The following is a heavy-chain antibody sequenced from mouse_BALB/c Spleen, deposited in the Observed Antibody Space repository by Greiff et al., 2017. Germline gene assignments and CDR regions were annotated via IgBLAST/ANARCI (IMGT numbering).Heavy chain of an antibody. CDR1: GYTFTSYW. V-gene: IGHV1-7*01. Sequence: VKLMESGAELAKPGASVKMSCKASGYTFTSYWMHWVNQRPGQGLEWIGYINPSTGYTEYNQKFKDKATLTADKSSSTAYMQLSSLTSEDSAVYYCASGVVPDYWGQGTTLTVSS. CDR2: INPSTGYT. CDR3: ASGVVPDY. J-gene: IGHJ2*01. D-gene: IGHD1-1*01.